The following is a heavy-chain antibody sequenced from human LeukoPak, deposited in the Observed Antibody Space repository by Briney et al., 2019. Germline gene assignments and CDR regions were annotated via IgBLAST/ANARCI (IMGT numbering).Heavy chain of an antibody. CDR2: IYYSGST. V-gene: IGHV4-30-4*01. CDR3: ASRRWLQGMGMVDY. CDR1: GGSISSGDYY. J-gene: IGHJ4*02. D-gene: IGHD5-24*01. Sequence: SETLSLTCTVSGGSISSGDYYWSWIRQPPGKGLEWIGYIYYSGSTYYNPSLKSRVTISVDTSKNQFSLKLSSVTAADTAVYYCASRRWLQGMGMVDYWGQGTLVTVSS.